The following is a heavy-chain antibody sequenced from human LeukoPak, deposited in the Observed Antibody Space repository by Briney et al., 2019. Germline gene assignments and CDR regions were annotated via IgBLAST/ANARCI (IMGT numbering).Heavy chain of an antibody. J-gene: IGHJ4*01. CDR1: GFTFSSYS. D-gene: IGHD2-2*01. CDR2: LNQDGGGK. V-gene: IGHV3-7*01. Sequence: GGSLRLSCAASGFTFSSYSMNWVRQAPGKGPEWVAHLNQDGGGKYYVDSVRGRFTISRENAKNSVDLLMNNVRAEDTAVYYCARAAPYDCSSTACTLMDYWGHGTLVTVSS. CDR3: ARAAPYDCSSTACTLMDY.